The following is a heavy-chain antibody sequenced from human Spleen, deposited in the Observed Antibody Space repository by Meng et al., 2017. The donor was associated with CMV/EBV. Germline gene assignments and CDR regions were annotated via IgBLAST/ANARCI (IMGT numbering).Heavy chain of an antibody. CDR3: AKNVRVMDSYYYYGMDV. CDR2: IYSGGGGT. Sequence: GGSLRLSCAASGFTFSSYAMHWVRQAPGKGLEWVSVIYSGGGGTFYADSVKGRFTISRDDSINTLYLQMHSLRVDDTAIYYCAKNVRVMDSYYYYGMDVWGLGTTVTVSS. D-gene: IGHD2-21*01. CDR1: GFTFSSYA. J-gene: IGHJ6*02. V-gene: IGHV3-23*03.